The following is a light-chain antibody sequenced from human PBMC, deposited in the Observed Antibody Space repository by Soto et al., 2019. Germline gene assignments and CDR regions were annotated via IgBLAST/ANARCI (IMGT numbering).Light chain of an antibody. Sequence: QSALTQPASVSGSPGQSITISCTGTSSDVGTYDLVSWYQHNPGKAPKLMIYEVSKRPSGVANRFSGSKSGNTASLTISGLQAEYEADYYCCSYAGSTTVGFGGGTKLTVL. CDR3: CSYAGSTTVG. CDR2: EVS. J-gene: IGLJ2*01. CDR1: SSDVGTYDL. V-gene: IGLV2-23*02.